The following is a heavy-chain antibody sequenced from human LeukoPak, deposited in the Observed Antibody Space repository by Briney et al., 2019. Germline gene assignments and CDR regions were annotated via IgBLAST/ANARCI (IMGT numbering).Heavy chain of an antibody. J-gene: IGHJ3*02. Sequence: SETLSLTCAVSGGSISSSNWWSWVRQPPGKGLEWIGEIYHSGSTNYNPSLKSRVTISVDKSKNQFSLKLSSVTAADTAVYYCARDLTTVIKGGAFDIWGQGTMVTVSS. CDR1: GGSISSSNW. CDR2: IYHSGST. CDR3: ARDLTTVIKGGAFDI. D-gene: IGHD4-17*01. V-gene: IGHV4-4*02.